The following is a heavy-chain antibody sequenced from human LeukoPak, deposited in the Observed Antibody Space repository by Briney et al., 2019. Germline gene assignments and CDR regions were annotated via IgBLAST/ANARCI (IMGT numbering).Heavy chain of an antibody. V-gene: IGHV3-53*01. CDR3: AKVTGDYYDTSGAFGY. D-gene: IGHD3-22*01. CDR1: GFTVSSNY. CDR2: IYSGGST. J-gene: IGHJ4*02. Sequence: PGGSLRLSCAASGFTVSSNYMSWVRQAPGKGLEWVSVIYSGGSTYYADSVKGRFTISRDNSKNTLYLQMNSLRAEDTAIYYCAKVTGDYYDTSGAFGYWGQGTLVTVSS.